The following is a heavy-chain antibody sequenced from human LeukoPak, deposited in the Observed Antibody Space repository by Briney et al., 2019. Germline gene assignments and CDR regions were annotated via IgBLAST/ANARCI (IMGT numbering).Heavy chain of an antibody. CDR2: IYYTGST. CDR3: ARGIVSAGVDY. Sequence: SETLSLTCTVSGGSMSSGGYFWRWIRQHPGKGLEWIGYIYYTGSTYYNPSLKSRVTISIDTSKNQFSLKLSSVTAADTAVYYCARGIVSAGVDYWGQGTLVTVSS. V-gene: IGHV4-31*03. J-gene: IGHJ4*02. CDR1: GGSMSSGGYF. D-gene: IGHD6-13*01.